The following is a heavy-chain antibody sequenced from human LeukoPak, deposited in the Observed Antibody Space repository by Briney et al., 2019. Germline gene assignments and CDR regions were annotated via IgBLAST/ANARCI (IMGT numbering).Heavy chain of an antibody. CDR2: INGDGSST. V-gene: IGHV3-74*01. D-gene: IGHD5-18*01. CDR3: AKTADVDTAMVKRGYYGMDV. CDR1: GLTFSSFW. Sequence: GGSLRLSCAASGLTFSSFWIHWVRQAPGKGLVWVSRINGDGSSTTYADSVKGRFTISRDNSKNTLYLQMNSLRAEDTAVYYCAKTADVDTAMVKRGYYGMDVWGQGTTVTVSS. J-gene: IGHJ6*02.